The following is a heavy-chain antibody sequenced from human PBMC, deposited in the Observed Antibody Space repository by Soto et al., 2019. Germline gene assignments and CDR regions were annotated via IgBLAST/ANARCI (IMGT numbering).Heavy chain of an antibody. D-gene: IGHD3-22*01. Sequence: SETLSLTCTVSGGSISSSSYYWGWIRQPPGKGLEWIGSIYYSGSTYYNPSLKSRVTISVDTSKNQFSLKLSSVTAADTAVYYCARIRVTMIVVSWTFDYWGQGTLVTVSS. V-gene: IGHV4-39*01. J-gene: IGHJ4*02. CDR3: ARIRVTMIVVSWTFDY. CDR1: GGSISSSSYY. CDR2: IYYSGST.